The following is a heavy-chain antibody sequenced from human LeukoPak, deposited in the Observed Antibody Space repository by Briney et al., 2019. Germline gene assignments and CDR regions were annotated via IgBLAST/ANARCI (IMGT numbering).Heavy chain of an antibody. Sequence: PGGSLRLSCLASGFTFSNTWMNWVRQAPGKGLKWVARIRSKRDGGTTDYAAPVKGRFTISRDDSKNTMYLQMNSLKAEDTAVYYCARDWYYAFDFWGQGTMVTVSS. V-gene: IGHV3-15*07. J-gene: IGHJ3*01. CDR2: IRSKRDGGTT. D-gene: IGHD2-21*02. CDR3: ARDWYYAFDF. CDR1: GFTFSNTW.